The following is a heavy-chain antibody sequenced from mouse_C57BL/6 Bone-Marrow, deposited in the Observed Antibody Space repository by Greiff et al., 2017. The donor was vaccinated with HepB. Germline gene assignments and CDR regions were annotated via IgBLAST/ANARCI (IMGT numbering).Heavy chain of an antibody. CDR3: ARGPGYYTPFAY. CDR1: GYTFTDYN. Sequence: EVQLQQSGPELVKPGASVKMSCKASGYTFTDYNMHWVKQSHGKSLEWIGYINPNNGGTSYNQKFKGKATLTVNKSSSTAYMELRSLTSEDSAVYYCARGPGYYTPFAYWGQGTLVTVSA. J-gene: IGHJ3*01. CDR2: INPNNGGT. D-gene: IGHD2-12*01. V-gene: IGHV1-22*01.